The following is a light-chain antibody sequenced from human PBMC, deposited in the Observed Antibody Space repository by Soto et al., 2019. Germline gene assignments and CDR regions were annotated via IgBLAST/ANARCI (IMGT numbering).Light chain of an antibody. CDR2: AAS. Sequence: DIQMTQSPSSLSASVGDRVTITCRASQSINSYLNWYQQKPGKAPKLLIYAASSLQSGVPSRFSGSGSGTDFTLTISSLQPEDFATYYCQQSYSMYTFGQGTKLEIK. CDR3: QQSYSMYT. V-gene: IGKV1-39*01. CDR1: QSINSY. J-gene: IGKJ2*01.